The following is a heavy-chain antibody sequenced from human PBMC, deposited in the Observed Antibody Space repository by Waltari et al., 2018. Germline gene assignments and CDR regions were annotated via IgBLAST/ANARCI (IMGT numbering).Heavy chain of an antibody. CDR2: IRSNGNRQAT. J-gene: IGHJ5*02. V-gene: IGHV3-73*02. Sequence: EGQLVDAGGGLVQPGGSLTLPCAASGFSFSGSALHWVRQASGKGMEGVVRIRSNGNRQATAHAATLKGGCRISRDETLSRGYPHMNTLKTEDTAVYYCTRDTETFVVVFPLLNWFDPWGQGTLVTVSS. CDR3: TRDTETFVVVFPLLNWFDP. CDR1: GFSFSGSA. D-gene: IGHD2-15*01.